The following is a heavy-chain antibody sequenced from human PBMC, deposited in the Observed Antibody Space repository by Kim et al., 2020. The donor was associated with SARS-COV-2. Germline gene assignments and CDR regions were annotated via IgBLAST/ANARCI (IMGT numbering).Heavy chain of an antibody. J-gene: IGHJ4*02. CDR2: IYTSGST. CDR3: ARDVIPGITVSYFFDY. Sequence: SETLSLTCTVSVGSISNYYWSWIRQPAGKGLEWIGRIYTSGSTNYNPSLKSRVTMSVDTSKNQFSLKLSSVTAADTAIYYCARDVIPGITVSYFFDYWGQGTLVTVSS. D-gene: IGHD6-19*01. CDR1: VGSISNYY. V-gene: IGHV4-4*07.